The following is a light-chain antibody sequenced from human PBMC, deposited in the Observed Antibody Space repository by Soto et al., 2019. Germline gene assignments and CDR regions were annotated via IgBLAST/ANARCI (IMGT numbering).Light chain of an antibody. CDR3: QSYDISLHNYV. CDR2: GDN. CDR1: TSNIGAPYD. J-gene: IGLJ1*01. Sequence: QSVLTQPPSVSGAPGQRVSISCTGSTSNIGAPYDVHWYQHLQGTAPKLLIYGDNNRPSGVPDRFSGSKSGTSASLAITRLQAEDEADYYCQSYDISLHNYVFGTGTKVTVL. V-gene: IGLV1-40*01.